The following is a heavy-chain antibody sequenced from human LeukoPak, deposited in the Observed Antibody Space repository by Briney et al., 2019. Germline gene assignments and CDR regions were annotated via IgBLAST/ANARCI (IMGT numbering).Heavy chain of an antibody. CDR2: MNPNSGNT. D-gene: IGHD3-10*01. V-gene: IGHV1-8*01. CDR1: GYTFTSYD. Sequence: ASVKVTRKASGYTFTSYDINWVRQAPGQGLEWMGWMNPNSGNTGYAQKFQGRVTMTRNTSISTPYMELSSLRSEDTAVDYCAGGRMVRGVTRFDSWGQGTLVTVSS. CDR3: AGGRMVRGVTRFDS. J-gene: IGHJ5*01.